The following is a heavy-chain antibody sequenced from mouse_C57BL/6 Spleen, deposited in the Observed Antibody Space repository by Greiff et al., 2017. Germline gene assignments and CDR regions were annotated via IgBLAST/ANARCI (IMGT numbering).Heavy chain of an antibody. V-gene: IGHV1-61*01. Sequence: QVQLQQPGAELVRPGSSVTLSCKASGYTFTSYWMDWVKQRPGQGLEWLGNLYPSDSATHYNQKFKDKATLTVDKSSSTAYMQLSSLTSEDSAVYYWARSGGTLDYWGQGTTLTVSS. CDR1: GYTFTSYW. CDR3: ARSGGTLDY. J-gene: IGHJ2*01. CDR2: LYPSDSAT. D-gene: IGHD4-1*01.